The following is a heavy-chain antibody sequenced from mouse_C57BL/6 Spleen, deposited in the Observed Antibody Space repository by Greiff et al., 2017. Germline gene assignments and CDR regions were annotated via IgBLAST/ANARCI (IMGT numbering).Heavy chain of an antibody. CDR1: GYTFTSYW. CDR3: ARGGWCLDY. V-gene: IGHV1-61*01. J-gene: IGHJ2*01. D-gene: IGHD1-1*02. Sequence: QVQLQQPGAELVRPGSSVKLSCKASGYTFTSYWMAWVQQRPGQGLEWIGNIYTSDSETHYTQKFKDKATLTVDKSSSTAYMQLSSMTYEDSAVYYGARGGWCLDYGGQGTTLTVSS. CDR2: IYTSDSET.